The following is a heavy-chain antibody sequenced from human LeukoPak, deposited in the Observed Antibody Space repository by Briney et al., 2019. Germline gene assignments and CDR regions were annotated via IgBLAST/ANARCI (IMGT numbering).Heavy chain of an antibody. J-gene: IGHJ4*02. Sequence: ASVKVSCKASGGTLSSYAISWVRQAPGRGLEWMGGIIPIFGTANYAQKFQGRVTITTDESTSTAYMELSSLRSEDTAVYYCASSDYCSSTSCYFGSRGGRRGFDYWGQGTLVTVSS. CDR3: ASSDYCSSTSCYFGSRGGRRGFDY. D-gene: IGHD2-2*01. CDR2: IIPIFGTA. V-gene: IGHV1-69*05. CDR1: GGTLSSYA.